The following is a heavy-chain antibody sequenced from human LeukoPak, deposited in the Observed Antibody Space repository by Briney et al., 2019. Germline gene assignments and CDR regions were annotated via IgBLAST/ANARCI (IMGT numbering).Heavy chain of an antibody. Sequence: GGSLRLSCAASGFTFSSYAMNWVRQAPGKGLEWVSGISISGGSTFYADTVKGRFTVSRDNSKHTLYLQMNSLRAEDTAIYYCAKVRKGVGAFDLWGQGTMVTVSS. CDR3: AKVRKGVGAFDL. V-gene: IGHV3-23*01. CDR1: GFTFSSYA. D-gene: IGHD3-16*01. J-gene: IGHJ3*01. CDR2: ISISGGST.